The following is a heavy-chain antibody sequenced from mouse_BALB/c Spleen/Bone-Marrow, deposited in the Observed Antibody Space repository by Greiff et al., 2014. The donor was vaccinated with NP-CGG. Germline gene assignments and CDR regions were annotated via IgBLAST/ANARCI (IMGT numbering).Heavy chain of an antibody. CDR2: ISYSGGT. CDR3: ARKALYYAMDY. J-gene: IGHJ4*01. Sequence: EVHLVESGPGLVKPSQSLSLTCTVTGYSITSDYAWNWIRQFPGNKLEWMGYISYSGGTSYNPSLKSRISITRDTSKNQFFLQLNSVTTEDTATYYCARKALYYAMDYWGQGTSVTVSS. V-gene: IGHV3-2*02. CDR1: GYSITSDYA.